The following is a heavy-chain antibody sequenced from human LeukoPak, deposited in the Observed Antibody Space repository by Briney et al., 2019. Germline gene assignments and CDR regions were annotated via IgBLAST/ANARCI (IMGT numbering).Heavy chain of an antibody. CDR3: ARDSVEVLLWFGELLDY. CDR2: ISYDGSNK. Sequence: GGSLRLSCAASGFTFSSYAMHWVRQAPGKGLEWVAVISYDGSNKYYADSVKGRFTISRDNSKNTLYLQMNSLRAEDTAVYYCARDSVEVLLWFGELLDYWGQGTLVTVSS. V-gene: IGHV3-30*04. CDR1: GFTFSSYA. D-gene: IGHD3-10*01. J-gene: IGHJ4*02.